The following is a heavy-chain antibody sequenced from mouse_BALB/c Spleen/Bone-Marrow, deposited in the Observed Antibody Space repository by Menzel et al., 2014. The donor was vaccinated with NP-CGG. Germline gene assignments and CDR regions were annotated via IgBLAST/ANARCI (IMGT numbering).Heavy chain of an antibody. D-gene: IGHD4-1*01. CDR3: ARDWDWYFDV. CDR2: IWAGGST. V-gene: IGHV2-9*02. Sequence: AQLVESGPGLVAPSQSLSITCTVSGFSLTSYGVHWVRQPPGKGLEWLGVIWAGGSTNYNSALMSRLSISKDNSKSQVFLKMNSLQTDDTAMYYCARDWDWYFDVWGAGTTVTVSS. J-gene: IGHJ1*01. CDR1: GFSLTSYG.